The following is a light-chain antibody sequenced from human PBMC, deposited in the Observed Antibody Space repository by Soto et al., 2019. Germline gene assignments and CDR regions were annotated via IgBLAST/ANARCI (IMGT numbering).Light chain of an antibody. CDR1: SSNIGSNT. Sequence: QSVLTQPPSASGTPGQWVTISCSGSSSNIGSNTVIWYQQLPGTAPKLLIFSDVQRPSGVPDRFSGTKSGASASLAISGLHSEDEDDYYCAAWDGSLNVVFGGGTKLTVL. V-gene: IGLV1-44*01. CDR2: SDV. J-gene: IGLJ2*01. CDR3: AAWDGSLNVV.